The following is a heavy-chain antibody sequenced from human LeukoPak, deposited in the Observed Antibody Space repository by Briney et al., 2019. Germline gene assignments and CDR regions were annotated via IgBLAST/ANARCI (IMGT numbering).Heavy chain of an antibody. Sequence: APVKVSCKASGGTFSSYAISWVRQAPGQGLEWMGGIIPIFGTANYAQKFQGRVTITADESTSTAYMELSSLRSEDTAVYYCARSESPRGYCSSTSCYAVGGYWGQGTLVTVSS. CDR3: ARSESPRGYCSSTSCYAVGGY. J-gene: IGHJ4*02. CDR2: IIPIFGTA. V-gene: IGHV1-69*13. CDR1: GGTFSSYA. D-gene: IGHD2-2*01.